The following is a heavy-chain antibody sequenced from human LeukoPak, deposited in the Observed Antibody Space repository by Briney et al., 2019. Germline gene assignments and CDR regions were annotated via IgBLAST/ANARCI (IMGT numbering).Heavy chain of an antibody. Sequence: SSVKVSCKASGYTFTIYDINWVRQATGQGLEWMGWMNPNSGNTGYAQKFQGRVTITRNPSIRTAYMELSSLRSEDTAVYYCARAPFSRAAANWFDPWGQGTLVTVSS. CDR2: MNPNSGNT. J-gene: IGHJ5*02. V-gene: IGHV1-8*03. CDR1: GYTFTIYD. D-gene: IGHD2-2*01. CDR3: ARAPFSRAAANWFDP.